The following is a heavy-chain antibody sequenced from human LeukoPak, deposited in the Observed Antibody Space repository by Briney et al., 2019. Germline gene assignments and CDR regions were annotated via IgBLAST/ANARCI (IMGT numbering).Heavy chain of an antibody. CDR2: INRDGRST. CDR3: ARVGSTWSYFDY. V-gene: IGHV3-74*01. CDR1: GFTFSSDW. D-gene: IGHD6-13*01. J-gene: IGHJ4*02. Sequence: GGSLRLSCAASGFTFSSDWMHWVRQAPGKGLVWVSRINRDGRSTTYADSVKGRFTISRDNAKNTLYLQMNSLRAEDTAVYYCARVGSTWSYFDYWGQGTLVTVSS.